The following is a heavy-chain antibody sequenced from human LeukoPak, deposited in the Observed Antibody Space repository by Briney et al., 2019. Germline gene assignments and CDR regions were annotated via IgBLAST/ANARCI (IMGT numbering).Heavy chain of an antibody. J-gene: IGHJ6*02. CDR3: AKDPAPYGMDV. CDR2: ISGSGGST. D-gene: IGHD2-2*01. CDR1: GFIFSSYA. V-gene: IGHV3-23*01. Sequence: PAGSLRLSCAASGFIFSSYAMGCVRQAPGNGLEWVSAISGSGGSTYYADSVKGRFTISRDNSKNTLYLQMNSLRAEDTAVYYCAKDPAPYGMDVWGQGTTVTVSS.